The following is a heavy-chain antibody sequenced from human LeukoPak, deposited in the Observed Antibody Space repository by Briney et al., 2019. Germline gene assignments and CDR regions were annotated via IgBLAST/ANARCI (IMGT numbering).Heavy chain of an antibody. D-gene: IGHD2-15*01. CDR2: IIPIFGTA. V-gene: IGHV1-69*06. CDR1: GGTFSSYA. Sequence: ASVPVSCKASGGTFSSYAISWVRQAPGPGLEWMGGIIPIFGTANYAQKFQGRVTITADKSTSTAYMELSSLRSEDTAVYYWARGWGVEAVQLDYWGQGTLVTVSS. CDR3: ARGWGVEAVQLDY. J-gene: IGHJ4*02.